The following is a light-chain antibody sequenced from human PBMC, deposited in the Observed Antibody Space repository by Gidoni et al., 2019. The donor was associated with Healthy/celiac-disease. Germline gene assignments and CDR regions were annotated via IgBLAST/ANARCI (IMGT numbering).Light chain of an antibody. CDR3: QQYGSSPLT. V-gene: IGKV3-20*01. CDR1: QSVSSSY. CDR2: GAS. Sequence: EIVLTQSPGTLSLSPGERATLSCRASQSVSSSYLAWYPQKPGQAPRLLIYGASSRATGIPDRFSGSGSGTDFTLTISRLEPEDFAVYYCQQYGSSPLTFGGGTQVEIK. J-gene: IGKJ4*01.